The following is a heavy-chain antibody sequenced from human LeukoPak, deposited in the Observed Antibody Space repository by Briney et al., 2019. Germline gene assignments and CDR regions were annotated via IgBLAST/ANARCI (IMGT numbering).Heavy chain of an antibody. Sequence: GGSLRLSCAVSGFSVSSNYMSWVRQAPGKGLEWVSVIYSAGSTYYADSVKGRFTISRDNSKNTLYLQMNSLRAEDTAVYYCAKGERFLEWLLGDAFDIWGQGQWSPSLQ. CDR3: AKGERFLEWLLGDAFDI. D-gene: IGHD3-3*01. CDR2: IYSAGST. J-gene: IGHJ3*02. V-gene: IGHV3-53*01. CDR1: GFSVSSNY.